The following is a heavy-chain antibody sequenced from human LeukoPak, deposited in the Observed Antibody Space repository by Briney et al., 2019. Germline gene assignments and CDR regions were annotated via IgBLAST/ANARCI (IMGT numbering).Heavy chain of an antibody. J-gene: IGHJ4*02. CDR2: ISYDGSNK. D-gene: IGHD5-18*01. CDR1: GFTFSSYA. CDR3: ARARDTAMVISYYFDY. Sequence: GGSLRLSCAASGFTFSSYAMHWVRQAPGKGLEWVAVISYDGSNKYYADSVKGRFTMSRDNSKNTLYLQMNSLRAEDTAVYYCARARDTAMVISYYFDYWGQGTLVTVSS. V-gene: IGHV3-30-3*01.